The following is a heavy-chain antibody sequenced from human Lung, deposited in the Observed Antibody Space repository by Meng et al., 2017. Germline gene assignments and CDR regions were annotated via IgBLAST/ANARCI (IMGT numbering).Heavy chain of an antibody. CDR2: ISWNSSNI. V-gene: IGHV3-9*01. D-gene: IGHD3-10*01. CDR3: AKVEYKSGAYYFDH. Sequence: SLKISCAASGFTFDESAMQWVRQAPGKGLEWVSGISWNSSNIGYEDSVKGRFTISRDNAKNSLYLQMNSLRAEDTALYYCAKVEYKSGAYYFDHWGQGTLVTVSS. CDR1: GFTFDESA. J-gene: IGHJ4*02.